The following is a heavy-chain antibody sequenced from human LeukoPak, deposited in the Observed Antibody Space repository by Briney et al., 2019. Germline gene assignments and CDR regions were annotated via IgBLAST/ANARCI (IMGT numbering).Heavy chain of an antibody. D-gene: IGHD2-15*01. V-gene: IGHV4-61*02. Sequence: PSETLSLTCTVSGDSISSDDYYWSWIRQPAGKGLEWIGRFSASGNSNYNPSLKSRLTISVDTSKNQFSLKLTSVTAADTAVYYCVRDNRYCNGGYCSNWFDPWGQGTLVTVSS. J-gene: IGHJ5*02. CDR1: GDSISSDDYY. CDR3: VRDNRYCNGGYCSNWFDP. CDR2: FSASGNS.